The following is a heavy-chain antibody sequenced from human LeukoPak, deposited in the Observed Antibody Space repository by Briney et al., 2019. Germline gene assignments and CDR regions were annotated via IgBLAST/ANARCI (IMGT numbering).Heavy chain of an antibody. CDR3: ARGPAKRGSYFPHWFDP. J-gene: IGHJ5*02. V-gene: IGHV1-8*01. CDR2: MNPNSGNT. CDR1: GYTFTSYY. Sequence: GASVKVSCKASGYTFTSYYMHWVRQATGQGLEWMGWMNPNSGNTGYAQKFQGRVTMTRNTSISTAYMELSSLRSEDTAVYYCARGPAKRGSYFPHWFDPWGQGTLVTVSS. D-gene: IGHD1-26*01.